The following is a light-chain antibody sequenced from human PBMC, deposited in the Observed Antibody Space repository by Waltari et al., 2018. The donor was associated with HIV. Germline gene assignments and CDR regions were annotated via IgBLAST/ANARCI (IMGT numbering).Light chain of an antibody. CDR2: DAA. CDR3: QQRHSFPPT. CDR1: QYIGHF. J-gene: IGKJ4*01. V-gene: IGKV3-11*01. Sequence: EIVLTQSPATLSLSPGERATLSCRASQYIGHFLVWDQQEPGQAPRLVVYDAAKRASGVPTRFTGSWSATDFTLTIDNLEPEDFALYFCQQRHSFPPTFGGGSKVE.